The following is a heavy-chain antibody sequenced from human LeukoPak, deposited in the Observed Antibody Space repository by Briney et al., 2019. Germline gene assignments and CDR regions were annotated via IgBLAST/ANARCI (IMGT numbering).Heavy chain of an antibody. J-gene: IGHJ6*02. V-gene: IGHV1-18*01. Sequence: ASVKVSCKASGYTFNTYGITWVRQAPGVGLEWMGWISGYNGDTNYAQKLQGRVTMTTDTSTSTAYMELRSLRFDDTAVYYCARALADPLRPYGMNVWGQGTTVTVSS. CDR2: ISGYNGDT. D-gene: IGHD3-16*01. CDR1: GYTFNTYG. CDR3: ARALADPLRPYGMNV.